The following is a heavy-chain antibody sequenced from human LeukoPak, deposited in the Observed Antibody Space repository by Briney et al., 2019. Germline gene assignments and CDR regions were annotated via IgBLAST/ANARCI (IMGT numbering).Heavy chain of an antibody. V-gene: IGHV3-23*01. CDR3: AKDPKFYDYPRAFDI. CDR1: GFTSSSYA. Sequence: GGSLRLSCAASGFTSSSYAMSWVRQAPGKGLEWVSAISGSGGRTYYADSVKGRFTISRDNSKNTLFLQMNSLRAEDTAVYYCAKDPKFYDYPRAFDIWGQGTMVTVSS. J-gene: IGHJ3*02. D-gene: IGHD3-16*01. CDR2: ISGSGGRT.